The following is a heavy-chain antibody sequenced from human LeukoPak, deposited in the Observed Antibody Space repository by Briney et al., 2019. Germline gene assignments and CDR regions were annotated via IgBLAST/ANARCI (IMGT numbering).Heavy chain of an antibody. J-gene: IGHJ4*02. CDR2: IYTSGST. CDR1: GGSISSYY. Sequence: KTSETLSLTCTVSGGSISSYYWSWIRQPAGKGLEWIGRIYTSGSTNYNPSLKSRVTISVDTSKNQFSLKLSSVTAADTAVYYCARQGGYSYGYPFDYWGQGTLVTVSS. V-gene: IGHV4-4*07. CDR3: ARQGGYSYGYPFDY. D-gene: IGHD5-18*01.